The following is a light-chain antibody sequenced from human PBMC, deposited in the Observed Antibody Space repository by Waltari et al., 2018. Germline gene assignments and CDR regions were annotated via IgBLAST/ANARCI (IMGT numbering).Light chain of an antibody. J-gene: IGLJ2*01. CDR3: AAWDDSRSVV. CDR1: SSNIGNNH. V-gene: IGLV1-47*01. CDR2: DSD. Sequence: QSLLTQSPSASGTPGQRVSISCSGRSSNIGNNHVYWYQHFPAPAPSLLIYDSDRRPSGVPERFSASKSGTSASLAISGLRSEDEADYYCAAWDDSRSVVFGGGTRLTVL.